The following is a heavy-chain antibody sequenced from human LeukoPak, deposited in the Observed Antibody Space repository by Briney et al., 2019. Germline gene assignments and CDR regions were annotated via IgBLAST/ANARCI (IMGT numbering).Heavy chain of an antibody. J-gene: IGHJ5*02. CDR1: GGSISSGGYY. Sequence: PSQTLSLTCTVSGGSISSGGYYWSWIRQHPGRGLEWIGYIYNSGSTYFNPSLKSRVTISVDTSKNQFSLNLSSVTAADTAVYFCAQAYGGNWFDPWGQGTLVTVSS. V-gene: IGHV4-31*03. D-gene: IGHD4-23*01. CDR2: IYNSGST. CDR3: AQAYGGNWFDP.